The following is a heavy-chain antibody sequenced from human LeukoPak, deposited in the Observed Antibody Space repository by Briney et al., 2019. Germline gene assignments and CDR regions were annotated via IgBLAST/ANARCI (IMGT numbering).Heavy chain of an antibody. D-gene: IGHD4-17*01. V-gene: IGHV1-69*05. CDR2: IIPIFGTA. J-gene: IGHJ6*03. Sequence: SVKVSCKASGGTFSSYAISWVRQAPGQGLEWMGGIIPIFGTANYAQKFQGRVTITTDESTSTAYMELSSLRSEDTAVYYCASEYGEGYYYYYMDVWGKGTTVTVSS. CDR1: GGTFSSYA. CDR3: ASEYGEGYYYYYMDV.